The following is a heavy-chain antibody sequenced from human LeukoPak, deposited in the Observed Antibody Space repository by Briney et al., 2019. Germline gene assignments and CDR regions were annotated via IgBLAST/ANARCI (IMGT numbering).Heavy chain of an antibody. CDR3: ARPNHPTATTSGYYYGMDV. D-gene: IGHD4-17*01. V-gene: IGHV3-11*01. CDR1: GFTFSDYY. CDR2: ISSSGSTI. Sequence: GGSLRLSCAASGFTFSDYYMSWIRQAPGKGLEWVSYISSSGSTIYYADSVKGRFTISRDNAKNSLYLQMNSLRAEDTAVYYCARPNHPTATTSGYYYGMDVWGQGTTVTVSS. J-gene: IGHJ6*02.